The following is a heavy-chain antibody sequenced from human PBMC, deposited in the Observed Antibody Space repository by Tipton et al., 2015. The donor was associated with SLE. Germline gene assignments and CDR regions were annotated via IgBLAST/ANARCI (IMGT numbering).Heavy chain of an antibody. Sequence: TLSLTCTVSGGSISSYYWSWIRQPPGKGLEWIGYIYYSWSTNYNPSLKSRVTISVDTSKNQFSLKLSSVTAADTAVYHCARVPVARHYFDCWGQGTLVTVSS. CDR3: ARVPVARHYFDC. CDR1: GGSISSYY. J-gene: IGHJ4*02. CDR2: IYYSWST. V-gene: IGHV4-59*01. D-gene: IGHD2-15*01.